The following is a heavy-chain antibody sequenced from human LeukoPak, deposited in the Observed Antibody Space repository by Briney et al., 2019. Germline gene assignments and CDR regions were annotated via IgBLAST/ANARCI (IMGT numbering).Heavy chain of an antibody. CDR1: GYSFPNYW. CDR2: IYPGDSDT. CDR3: ARRDYDFWSGYYHAFDI. D-gene: IGHD3-3*01. Sequence: GESLKISCKGSGYSFPNYWIGWVRQMPGEGLELMGIIYPGDSDTRYSPSFQGQATISADKSISTAYLQWSCLKASDTAMYYCARRDYDFWSGYYHAFDIWGQGTMVTVSS. J-gene: IGHJ3*02. V-gene: IGHV5-51*01.